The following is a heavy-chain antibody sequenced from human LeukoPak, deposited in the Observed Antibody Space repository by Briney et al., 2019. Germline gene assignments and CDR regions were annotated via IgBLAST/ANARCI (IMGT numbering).Heavy chain of an antibody. CDR2: IYSSGST. D-gene: IGHD6-19*01. CDR1: GGSVCSGGYF. V-gene: IGHV4-31*03. Sequence: SQTLSLTCTVSGGSVCSGGYFWSWIRQHPGKGLEWIGYIYSSGSTYYNPSLKSRLTISVDTSKNQFSLKVSSVPAADTAVYYCATGPTYSSVDYWGQGTLVTVSS. CDR3: ATGPTYSSVDY. J-gene: IGHJ4*02.